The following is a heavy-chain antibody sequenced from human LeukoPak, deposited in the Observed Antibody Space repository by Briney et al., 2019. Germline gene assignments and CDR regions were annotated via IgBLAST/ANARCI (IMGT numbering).Heavy chain of an antibody. CDR1: GGSISSYY. D-gene: IGHD6-13*01. J-gene: IGHJ4*02. CDR2: IYYSGST. Sequence: SETLSLTCTVSGGSISSYYWSWIRQPPGKGLEWIGYIYYSGSTNYYPSLNSRVTISVDTSKNQFSQKLSSVTAAETAVYYCARGLMMAVAGRGEFHYWGQGALVTVSS. CDR3: ARGLMMAVAGRGEFHY. V-gene: IGHV4-59*01.